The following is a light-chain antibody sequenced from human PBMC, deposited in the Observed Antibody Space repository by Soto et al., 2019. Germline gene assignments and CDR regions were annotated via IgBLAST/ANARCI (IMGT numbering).Light chain of an antibody. Sequence: EIVLTQSPGTLSLSPGERATLSCRASQSVSSNYLAWYQQKPGQAPRLLIYAASSRATGIPDGFSGSGSGTDFTLTISRLEPEDFAVYYCQQYGSSRTFGQGTKVDIK. V-gene: IGKV3-20*01. CDR3: QQYGSSRT. CDR2: AAS. CDR1: QSVSSNY. J-gene: IGKJ1*01.